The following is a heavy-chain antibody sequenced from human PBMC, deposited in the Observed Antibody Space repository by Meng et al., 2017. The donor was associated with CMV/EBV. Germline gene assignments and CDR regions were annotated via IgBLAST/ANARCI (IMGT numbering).Heavy chain of an antibody. V-gene: IGHV3-53*01. D-gene: IGHD1-7*01. Sequence: QLLESGGGFIHPGGPLRLSCAASGFTVSNNYMGWFRQDPGKGLEWVSLIYSEGTTDYADSVKGRFTISRDNSKNTLYLQMNILRAEDTAVYYCARDGNYHGVWGQGTLVTVSS. J-gene: IGHJ4*02. CDR1: GFTVSNNY. CDR3: ARDGNYHGV. CDR2: IYSEGTT.